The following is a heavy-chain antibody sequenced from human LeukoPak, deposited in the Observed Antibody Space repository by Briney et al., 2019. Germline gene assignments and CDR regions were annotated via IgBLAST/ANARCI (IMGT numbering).Heavy chain of an antibody. CDR2: IIPIFGTA. CDR1: GGTFSSYA. Sequence: ASVKVSCKASGGTFSSYAISWVRQAPGQGLEWMGRIIPIFGTANYAQKFLGRVTITTDESTSTAYMELSSLRSEDTAVYYCARDSQRGYSYGLDYWGQGTLVTVSS. CDR3: ARDSQRGYSYGLDY. J-gene: IGHJ4*02. D-gene: IGHD5-18*01. V-gene: IGHV1-69*05.